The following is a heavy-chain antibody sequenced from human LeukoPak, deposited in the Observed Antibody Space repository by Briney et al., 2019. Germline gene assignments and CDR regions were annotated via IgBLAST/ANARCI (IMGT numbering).Heavy chain of an antibody. CDR2: IIPIFGTA. CDR3: AISYYDFWSGYYYFDY. Sequence: SVKVSCKASGGTFSSYAISWVRQAPGQGLEWMGGIIPIFGTANYAQKFQGRVTITADESMSTAYMELSSLRSEDTAVYYCAISYYDFWSGYYYFDYWGQGTLVTVSS. D-gene: IGHD3-3*01. CDR1: GGTFSSYA. V-gene: IGHV1-69*13. J-gene: IGHJ4*02.